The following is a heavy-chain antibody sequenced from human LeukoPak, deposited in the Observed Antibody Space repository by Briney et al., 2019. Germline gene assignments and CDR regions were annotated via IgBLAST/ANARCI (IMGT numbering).Heavy chain of an antibody. J-gene: IGHJ4*02. CDR3: AKGAQWLLDY. Sequence: GGSLRLSCAASGFTFDDYAMRWVRQAPGKGLEWVSLISGVGGSTFYADSVKGRFTISRDNSKNSLYLQMNSLRTEDTALYYCAKGAQWLLDYWGQGTLVSVSS. V-gene: IGHV3-43*02. D-gene: IGHD6-19*01. CDR2: ISGVGGST. CDR1: GFTFDDYA.